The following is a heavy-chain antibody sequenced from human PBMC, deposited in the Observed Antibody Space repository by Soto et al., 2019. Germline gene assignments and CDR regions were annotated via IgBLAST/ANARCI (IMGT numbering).Heavy chain of an antibody. CDR1: PFNFSGYR. CDR3: AXXAGSCRAEAAMDYKVGEDV. D-gene: IGHD5-18*01. CDR2: INSDVSRT. J-gene: IGHJ3*01. V-gene: IGHV3-74*01. Sequence: PWVSLRLSCSAAPFNFSGYRMHWVRQAPWNGLVWFSRINSDVSRTIYEDSVNGRFTVSRDNAKNTLYPQITSLRAEDTPVYYCAXXAGSCRAEAAMDYKVGEDVWG.